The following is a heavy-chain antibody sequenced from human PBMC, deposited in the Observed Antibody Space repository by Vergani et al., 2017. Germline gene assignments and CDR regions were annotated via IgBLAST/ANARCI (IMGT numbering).Heavy chain of an antibody. CDR1: GFTFNSYS. CDR2: IRSDESRR. CDR3: AKEGGGYCSGGTCYPEY. J-gene: IGHJ4*01. D-gene: IGHD2-15*01. Sequence: QVQLVESGGGVVQPGGSLRLSCAASGFTFNSYSMHWVRQAPGKGLGSVASIRSDESRRYYGDSMEGPFTISRDNSKNTLYLQMKSLRPEDTAVYYCAKEGGGYCSGGTCYPEYWGQGTLVIVSS. V-gene: IGHV3-30*02.